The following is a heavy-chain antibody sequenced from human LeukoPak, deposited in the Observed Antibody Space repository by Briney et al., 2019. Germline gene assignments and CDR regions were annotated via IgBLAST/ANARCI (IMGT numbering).Heavy chain of an antibody. J-gene: IGHJ5*02. Sequence: SETLSLTCTVSGGSISSSSYYWGWIRQPPGKGLEWIGEINHSGSTNYNPSLKSRVTISVDTSKNQFSLKLSSVTAADTAVYYCARGAMVRGFSPYNWFDPWGQGTLVTVSS. CDR2: INHSGST. CDR3: ARGAMVRGFSPYNWFDP. V-gene: IGHV4-39*07. CDR1: GGSISSSSYY. D-gene: IGHD3-10*01.